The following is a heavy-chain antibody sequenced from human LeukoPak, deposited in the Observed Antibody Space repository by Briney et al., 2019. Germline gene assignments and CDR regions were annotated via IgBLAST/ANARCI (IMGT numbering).Heavy chain of an antibody. V-gene: IGHV4-59*01. J-gene: IGHJ4*02. CDR1: GGSISSYY. CDR3: ARGRYYDSSGSDF. CDR2: IYYSGST. D-gene: IGHD3-22*01. Sequence: SETLSLTCTVSGGSISSYYWSWIRQPPGKGLEWIGYIYYSGSTNYNPSLKSRVTISVDTFKNQFSLKLSSVTAADTAVYYCARGRYYDSSGSDFWGQGTLVTVYS.